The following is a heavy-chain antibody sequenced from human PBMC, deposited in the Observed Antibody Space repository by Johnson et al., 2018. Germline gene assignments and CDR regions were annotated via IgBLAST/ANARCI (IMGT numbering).Heavy chain of an antibody. CDR1: GFTFSTYG. J-gene: IGHJ3*02. CDR3: AKGRVSLDI. Sequence: QVQLQESGGGVVQPGRSLRLSCAASGFTFSTYGLHWVRQAPGKGLEWVALLSYAGNNHYYEDSGKGRFTTSRDNSKNTLFLQMNSLTTEDTAVFYCAKGRVSLDIWGQGTMVTVSS. CDR2: LSYAGNNH. V-gene: IGHV3-30*18.